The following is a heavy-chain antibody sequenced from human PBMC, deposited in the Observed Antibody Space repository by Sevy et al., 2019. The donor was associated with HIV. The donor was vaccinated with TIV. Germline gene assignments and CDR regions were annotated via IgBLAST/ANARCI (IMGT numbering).Heavy chain of an antibody. J-gene: IGHJ4*02. V-gene: IGHV1-24*01. Sequence: ASVKVSCKVSGKTLTQLSMHWVRQAPGKGLEWMGSYDPEDDKRIYAQKFQGRVTMTGDTSTDTAYMELRIMRSEDTAVYYSATTKEYYESSGSPLDYWGQGTLVTVSS. D-gene: IGHD3-22*01. CDR3: ATTKEYYESSGSPLDY. CDR2: YDPEDDKR. CDR1: GKTLTQLS.